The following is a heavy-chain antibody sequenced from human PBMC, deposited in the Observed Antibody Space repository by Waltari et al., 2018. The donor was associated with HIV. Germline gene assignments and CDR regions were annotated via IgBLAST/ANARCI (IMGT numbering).Heavy chain of an antibody. Sequence: QVQLVQSGAEVKKPGASVKVSCKVSGYTLTELSMHWVRQAPGKGLEWMGGFDPEDGGTIYAQKFQGRVTMTEDTSTDTAYMELSSLRSEDTAVYDCATGVYYGSGSYYPDAFDIWGQGTMVTVSS. D-gene: IGHD3-10*01. CDR3: ATGVYYGSGSYYPDAFDI. CDR2: FDPEDGGT. V-gene: IGHV1-24*01. CDR1: GYTLTELS. J-gene: IGHJ3*02.